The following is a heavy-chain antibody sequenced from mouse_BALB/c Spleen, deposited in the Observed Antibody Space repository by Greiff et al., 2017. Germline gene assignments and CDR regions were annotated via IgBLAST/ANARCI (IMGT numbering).Heavy chain of an antibody. D-gene: IGHD2-4*01. CDR1: GINIKDTY. Sequence: VHVKQSGAELVKPGASVKLSCTASGINIKDTYMHWVKQRPEQGLEWIGRIDPANGNTKYDPKFQGKATITADTSSNTAYLQLSSLTSEDTAVYYCARSGDYDRYYYAMDYWGQGTSVTVSS. CDR3: ARSGDYDRYYYAMDY. V-gene: IGHV14-3*02. J-gene: IGHJ4*01. CDR2: IDPANGNT.